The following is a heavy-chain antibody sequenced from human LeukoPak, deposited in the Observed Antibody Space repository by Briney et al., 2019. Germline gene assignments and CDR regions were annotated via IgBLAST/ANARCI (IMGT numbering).Heavy chain of an antibody. CDR3: ARGISVYHAFDI. V-gene: IGHV3-21*01. J-gene: IGHJ3*02. Sequence: GGSLRLSCAASGFTFSSYSMNWVRQAPGKGLEWVSSISSSSYIYYADSVKGRFTISRDNAKNSLYLQMNSLRAEDTAVYYCARGISVYHAFDIWGQGTMVTVSS. CDR2: ISSSSYI. CDR1: GFTFSSYS. D-gene: IGHD3-3*01.